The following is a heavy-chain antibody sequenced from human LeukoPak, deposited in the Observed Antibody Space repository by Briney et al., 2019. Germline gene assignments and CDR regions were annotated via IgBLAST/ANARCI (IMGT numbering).Heavy chain of an antibody. D-gene: IGHD5-12*01. J-gene: IGHJ4*02. CDR2: INPNSGGT. CDR3: ARAYSGYEAFDY. CDR1: GYTFAGYY. Sequence: ASVKVSCKASGYTFAGYYIHWVRQAPGQGLEWMGWINPNSGGTNYAQKFQGRVTMTRDTSITYMELSSLRSDDTAVYYCARAYSGYEAFDYWGQGTLVTVSS. V-gene: IGHV1-2*02.